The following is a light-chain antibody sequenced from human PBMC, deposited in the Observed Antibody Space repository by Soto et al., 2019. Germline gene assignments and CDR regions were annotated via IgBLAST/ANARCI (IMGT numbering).Light chain of an antibody. Sequence: EIALTQSPGTLSLSPGERATLSCRASQSVCSSYLAWYQQKPGQAPRLLIYGATSRAAGIPDRFSGSGSGTDLALAISRLEPEDFALYYCQQYGTSALTFGGGTRVEIK. CDR3: QQYGTSALT. CDR2: GAT. CDR1: QSVCSSY. J-gene: IGKJ4*01. V-gene: IGKV3-20*01.